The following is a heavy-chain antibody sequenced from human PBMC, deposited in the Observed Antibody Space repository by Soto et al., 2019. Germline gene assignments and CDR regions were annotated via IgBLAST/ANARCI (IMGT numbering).Heavy chain of an antibody. CDR3: ARSVGGGNYFNSFDN. CDR2: IDPSDSSS. D-gene: IGHD3-10*01. Sequence: EVQLVQSGAEVKKPGESLRISCKVSGYVFRTCSINWVRQVPGKGLEWVGRIDPSDSSSTFNPSLQGHVTFSVDKSISTAYLQWSSLKASDTGMYYCARSVGGGNYFNSFDNWGQGTLVSVSS. CDR1: GYVFRTCS. V-gene: IGHV5-10-1*03. J-gene: IGHJ4*02.